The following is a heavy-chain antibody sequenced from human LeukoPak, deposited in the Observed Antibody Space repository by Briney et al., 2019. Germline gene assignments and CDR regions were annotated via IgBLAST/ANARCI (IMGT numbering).Heavy chain of an antibody. CDR1: GFTFSSYG. CDR2: ISSSGSTI. Sequence: GGSLRLSCAASGFTFSSYGMNWVRQAPGKGLEWVSYISSSGSTIYYADSVKGRFTISRDNAKNSLYLQMNSLRAEDTAVYYCARATYDSSGYFYYYYGMDVWGQGTTVTVSS. D-gene: IGHD3-22*01. J-gene: IGHJ6*02. V-gene: IGHV3-48*03. CDR3: ARATYDSSGYFYYYYGMDV.